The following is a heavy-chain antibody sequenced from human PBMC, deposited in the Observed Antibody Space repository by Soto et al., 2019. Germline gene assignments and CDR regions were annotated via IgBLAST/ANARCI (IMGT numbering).Heavy chain of an antibody. Sequence: QVQLVQSGAEVQKPGSSVKVSCEASGGTFSSYAFNWVRQAPGQGLQWMGGIIPVSATTNYAQKFQGRVTMTADKFTRTAYMELSSLLSEDTAVDFCAIGDTTGWYTSFDFWGQGTLVTVSS. CDR3: AIGDTTGWYTSFDF. CDR1: GGTFSSYA. CDR2: IIPVSATT. D-gene: IGHD6-19*01. J-gene: IGHJ4*02. V-gene: IGHV1-69*06.